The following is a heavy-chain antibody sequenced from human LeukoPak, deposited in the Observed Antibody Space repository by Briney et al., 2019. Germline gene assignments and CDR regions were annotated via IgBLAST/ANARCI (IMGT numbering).Heavy chain of an antibody. CDR2: IIPIFGSV. CDR3: LPSFAAGSGYLTGGDF. CDR1: GGTFSSYA. J-gene: IGHJ1*01. Sequence: PVKSSCKASGGTFSSYAISWGRQAPGQRLKWMGGIIPIFGSVNYAQKLQGRVTITADGCTSPPHLEPSSVRSEDPGQYHCLPSFAAGSGYLTGGDFGGQGNVVTVST. V-gene: IGHV1-69*13. D-gene: IGHD3-22*01.